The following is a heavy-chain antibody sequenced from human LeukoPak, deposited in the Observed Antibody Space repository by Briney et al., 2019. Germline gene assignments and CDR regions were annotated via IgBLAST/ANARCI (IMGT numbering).Heavy chain of an antibody. CDR1: GGSISSSSYY. V-gene: IGHV4-39*02. CDR3: ASIWYNGNYGPDY. D-gene: IGHD1-7*01. J-gene: IGHJ4*02. Sequence: SETLSLTCTVSGGSISSSSYYWGWIRPPPGKGLEWIGSIYYSGSTYYNPSLKSRVTISVDTSKNPSSLKLSSVTAADTAVYYCASIWYNGNYGPDYWGQGTLGTVSS. CDR2: IYYSGST.